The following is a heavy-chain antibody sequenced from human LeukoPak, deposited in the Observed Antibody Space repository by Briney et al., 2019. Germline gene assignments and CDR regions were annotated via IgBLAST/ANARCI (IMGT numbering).Heavy chain of an antibody. Sequence: GSLRLSCAASGFTFSSYSMNWVRQAPGKGLEWVSYISSSSSTIYYADSVKGRFTISRDNAKNSLYLQMNSLRAEDTAVYYCARDPPDCSGGSCYVDYWGQGTLVTVSS. CDR1: GFTFSSYS. J-gene: IGHJ4*02. D-gene: IGHD2-15*01. V-gene: IGHV3-48*01. CDR3: ARDPPDCSGGSCYVDY. CDR2: ISSSSSTI.